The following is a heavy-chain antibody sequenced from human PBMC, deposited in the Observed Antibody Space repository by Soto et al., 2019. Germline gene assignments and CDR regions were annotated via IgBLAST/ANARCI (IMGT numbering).Heavy chain of an antibody. V-gene: IGHV3-23*01. Sequence: EVQLLESGGGLVQPGGSLRLSCAASGFTFSSYAMSWVRQAPGKGLEWVSAISGSGGSTYYADSVKGLFTISRDNSKNKMYLQMNNVSDDDPAAYYCAKDHHRESYYYDPVYNRGQGPLVTVSS. CDR2: ISGSGGST. D-gene: IGHD3-22*01. J-gene: IGHJ4*02. CDR3: AKDHHRESYYYDPVYN. CDR1: GFTFSSYA.